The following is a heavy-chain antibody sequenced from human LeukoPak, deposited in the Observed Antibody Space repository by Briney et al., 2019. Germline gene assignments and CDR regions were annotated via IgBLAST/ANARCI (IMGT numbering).Heavy chain of an antibody. D-gene: IGHD4-11*01. V-gene: IGHV3-21*06. CDR1: GFTFSDCD. Sequence: GGSLSLACTGSGFTFSDCDMNWGRQAPGKGLEWVSSISGRSSHIYYADSIKGRFTISRDNAKNSLYLQMNSLRDEDTAVYYCTRAFPPLRTATAGDLWGQGTLVTVSS. CDR2: ISGRSSHI. CDR3: TRAFPPLRTATAGDL. J-gene: IGHJ5*02.